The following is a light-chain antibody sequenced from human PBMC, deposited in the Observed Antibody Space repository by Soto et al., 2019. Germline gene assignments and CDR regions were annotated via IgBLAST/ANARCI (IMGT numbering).Light chain of an antibody. J-gene: IGKJ1*01. CDR1: QGISSY. CDR3: QQLNSYPRT. CDR2: DAS. V-gene: IGKV1-9*01. Sequence: DIQLTQSPSFLYASVGDRVTITCRASQGISSYLAWYQQKPGKAPKLLIFDASTLQSGVPPRFSGSGSGTELTLTISSLQPEDFASYYCQQLNSYPRTFGPGTKVEIK.